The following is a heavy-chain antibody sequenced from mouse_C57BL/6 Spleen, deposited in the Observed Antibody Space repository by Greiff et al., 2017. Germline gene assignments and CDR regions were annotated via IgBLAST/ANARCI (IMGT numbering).Heavy chain of an antibody. CDR1: GYAFSSSW. CDR3: ARFYYGSSYDYAMDY. V-gene: IGHV1-82*01. Sequence: QVQLQQSGPELVKPGASVKISCKASGYAFSSSWMNWVKQRPGKGLEWIGRIYPGDGDTNYNGKFKGKATLTADKSSSTAYMQLSSLTSEDSAVYFCARFYYGSSYDYAMDYCGQGTSVTVSS. J-gene: IGHJ4*01. CDR2: IYPGDGDT. D-gene: IGHD1-1*01.